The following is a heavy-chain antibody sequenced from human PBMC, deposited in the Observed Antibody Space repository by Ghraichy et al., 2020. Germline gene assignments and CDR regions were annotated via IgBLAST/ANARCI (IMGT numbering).Heavy chain of an antibody. J-gene: IGHJ1*01. D-gene: IGHD3-10*01. Sequence: GGSLRLSCAASGFTFSSYGMHWVRQAPGKGLEWVAFIWYDGSNKYYADSVKGRFTISRDNSKNTLYLQMNRLRAEDTAVYYCAKVWVGELLYLFQHWGQGTLVTVSS. CDR3: AKVWVGELLYLFQH. CDR1: GFTFSSYG. V-gene: IGHV3-30*02. CDR2: IWYDGSNK.